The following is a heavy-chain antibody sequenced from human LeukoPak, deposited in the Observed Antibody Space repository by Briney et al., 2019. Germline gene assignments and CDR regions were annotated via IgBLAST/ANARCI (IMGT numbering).Heavy chain of an antibody. CDR1: GFTFSDYS. CDR2: ISGGASYI. D-gene: IGHD5-12*01. J-gene: IGHJ3*02. Sequence: GGSLRLSCAASGFTFSDYSMNWVRQAPGKGLEWVASISGGASYIYYADSVKGRFTISRDKAKTSLYLQMNSLRAEDTAVYYCARMAVATGADFDIWGQGTMVTVSS. CDR3: ARMAVATGADFDI. V-gene: IGHV3-21*01.